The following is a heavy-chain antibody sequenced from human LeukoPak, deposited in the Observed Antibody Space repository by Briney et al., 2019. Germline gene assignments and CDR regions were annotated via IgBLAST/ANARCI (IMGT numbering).Heavy chain of an antibody. Sequence: GGSLRLSCAAAGFTLISYAMSWVRQAPGKGLEWVSGISGSGGSTYYADSVKGRFTISRDNSKDTLYLQMNSLRAEDTAVYYCAKGSTSWYAGPSDHWGQGPLVTVSS. CDR1: GFTLISYA. J-gene: IGHJ1*01. CDR3: AKGSTSWYAGPSDH. D-gene: IGHD6-13*01. V-gene: IGHV3-23*01. CDR2: ISGSGGST.